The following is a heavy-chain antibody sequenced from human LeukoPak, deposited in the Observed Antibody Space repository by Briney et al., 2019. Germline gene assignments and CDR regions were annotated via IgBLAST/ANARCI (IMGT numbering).Heavy chain of an antibody. CDR3: ARGVNYYDSSGYYLNWFDP. CDR2: ISSSGGST. V-gene: IGHV3-64*01. CDR1: GFTFSSYA. Sequence: GGPLTLSCAASGFTFSSYAMHWVRQAPGKGLEYVSAISSSGGSTYYAHSVKGRFTISRDNSKNRLYLQMGSLRAEDMDVYYCARGVNYYDSSGYYLNWFDPWGQGTLVTVSS. J-gene: IGHJ5*02. D-gene: IGHD3-22*01.